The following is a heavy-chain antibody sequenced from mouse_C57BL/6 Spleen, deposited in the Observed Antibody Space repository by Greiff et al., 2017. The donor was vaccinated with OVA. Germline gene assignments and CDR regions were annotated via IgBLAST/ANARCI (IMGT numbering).Heavy chain of an antibody. Sequence: EVKLQESGAELVKPGASVKLSCTASGFNIKDYYMHWVKQRTEQGLEWIGRIDPEDGETKYAPKFQGKATLTADTSSNTAYLQLSSLTSEDTAVYYCARQDGSSPHWYFDVWGTGTTVTVSS. J-gene: IGHJ1*03. CDR2: IDPEDGET. CDR3: ARQDGSSPHWYFDV. CDR1: GFNIKDYY. V-gene: IGHV14-2*01. D-gene: IGHD1-1*01.